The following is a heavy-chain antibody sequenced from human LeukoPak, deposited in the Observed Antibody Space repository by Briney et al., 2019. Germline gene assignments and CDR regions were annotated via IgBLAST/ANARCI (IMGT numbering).Heavy chain of an antibody. J-gene: IGHJ4*02. D-gene: IGHD3-22*01. CDR2: INWNSGSI. CDR3: GKAIYSNYYDSSGYYLHY. Sequence: RAGGSLRLSCAASGFTFDDYAMHWVRQAPGKGLEWVSGINWNSGSIGYADSVKGRFTISRDNAKNSLFLQMNSLRAEDTALYYCGKAIYSNYYDSSGYYLHYWGQGTLVTVSS. CDR1: GFTFDDYA. V-gene: IGHV3-9*01.